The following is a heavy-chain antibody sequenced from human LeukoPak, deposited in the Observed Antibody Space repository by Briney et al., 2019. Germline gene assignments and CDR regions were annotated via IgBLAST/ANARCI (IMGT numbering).Heavy chain of an antibody. CDR2: INPNSGGT. J-gene: IGHJ4*02. CDR3: ARGRKNSGSWYYFDY. CDR1: GYTFTGYY. Sequence: ASVKVSCKASGYTFTGYYMHWVRQAPGQGLEWMGWINPNSGGTNYAQKFQGWVTMTRDTSISTAYMELSRLRSDDTAVYYCARGRKNSGSWYYFDYWGQGTLVTVSS. D-gene: IGHD6-13*01. V-gene: IGHV1-2*04.